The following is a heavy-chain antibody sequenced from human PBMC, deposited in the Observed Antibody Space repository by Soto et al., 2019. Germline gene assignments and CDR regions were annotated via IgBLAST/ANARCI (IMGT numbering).Heavy chain of an antibody. CDR3: ARGDRGGFDL. D-gene: IGHD3-10*01. CDR1: GFTFDYYW. V-gene: IGHV3-74*01. Sequence: EVQLVESGGGLVQPGESLRLSCAASGFTFDYYWMHWVRQAPGKGLVWVSRVHSDGTTTTYADSVKGRFTISRDNARNAVSVQMSSLRAEYTAMYYCARGDRGGFDLWGHGTVVTVSS. J-gene: IGHJ3*01. CDR2: VHSDGTTT.